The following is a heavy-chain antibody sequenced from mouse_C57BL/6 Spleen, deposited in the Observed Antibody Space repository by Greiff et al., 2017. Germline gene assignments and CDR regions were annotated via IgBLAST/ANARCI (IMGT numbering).Heavy chain of an antibody. CDR2: IRLKSDNYAT. J-gene: IGHJ4*01. D-gene: IGHD2-4*01. CDR3: KNDYHYYAMDY. CDR1: GFTFSNYW. Sequence: EVKVEESGGGLVQPGGSMKLSCVASGFTFSNYWMNWVRQSSEKGLEWVAQIRLKSDNYATHYAESVKGRFTISRDDSKSSVYLQMNNLRAEDTGIYYCKNDYHYYAMDYWGQGTSVTVSS. V-gene: IGHV6-3*01.